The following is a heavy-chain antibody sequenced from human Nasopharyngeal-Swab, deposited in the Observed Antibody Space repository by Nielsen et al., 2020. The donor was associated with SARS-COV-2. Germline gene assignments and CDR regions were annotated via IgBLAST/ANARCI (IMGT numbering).Heavy chain of an antibody. CDR2: INTSTGNP. D-gene: IGHD3-3*01. V-gene: IGHV7-4-1*02. Sequence: ASVKVSCKASGYTFTSYAMNWVRQAPGQGLEWMGWINTSTGNPTYAQGFTGRFVFSLDTSVSTAYLQISSLKAEDTAVYYCARDLRLRFLEWTNWFDPWGQGTLVTVSS. J-gene: IGHJ5*02. CDR1: GYTFTSYA. CDR3: ARDLRLRFLEWTNWFDP.